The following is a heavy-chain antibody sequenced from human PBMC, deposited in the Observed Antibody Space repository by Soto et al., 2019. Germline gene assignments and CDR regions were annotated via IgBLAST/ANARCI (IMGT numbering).Heavy chain of an antibody. CDR2: ISANGQGI. D-gene: IGHD2-2*01. CDR1: GFTFTYYA. J-gene: IGHJ4*02. Sequence: EVQLLESGGGLVQPGGSLRLSCTASGFTFTYYAFSWVRQAPGKGLEGVSDISANGQGIYYADSVRGRFTISRDNSKNTVFLHMDSLRAEDTAVYYCAKDRDYPRDQFHYWGQGTLVTVSS. CDR3: AKDRDYPRDQFHY. V-gene: IGHV3-23*01.